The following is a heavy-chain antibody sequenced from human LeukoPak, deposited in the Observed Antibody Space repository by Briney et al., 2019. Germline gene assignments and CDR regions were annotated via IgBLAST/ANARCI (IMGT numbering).Heavy chain of an antibody. CDR1: GFTFSSYA. CDR3: ARDGWNVFFDY. D-gene: IGHD1-1*01. V-gene: IGHV3-23*01. J-gene: IGHJ4*02. Sequence: GGSLRLSCAASGFTFSSYAMSWVRQAPGEGLEWVSSVSGGGGTTHHADSVKGRFTISRDNYKSTLYLQMNSLGAGDTAVYYCARDGWNVFFDYWGQGALVSVSS. CDR2: VSGGGGTT.